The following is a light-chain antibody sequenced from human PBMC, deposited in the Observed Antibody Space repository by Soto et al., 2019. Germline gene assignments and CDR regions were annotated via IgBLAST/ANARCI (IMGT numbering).Light chain of an antibody. CDR2: EVN. CDR3: SSYAGSSNV. CDR1: SSDVGGYNY. Sequence: QSALTQPPPASGSPGQSVAISCTGTSSDVGGYNYVSCYQQHPGKAPKLMIYEVNKRPSGVPDRFSGSKSGNTASLTDSGLQAEDEADYYCSSYAGSSNVFGTGTKVTV. J-gene: IGLJ1*01. V-gene: IGLV2-8*01.